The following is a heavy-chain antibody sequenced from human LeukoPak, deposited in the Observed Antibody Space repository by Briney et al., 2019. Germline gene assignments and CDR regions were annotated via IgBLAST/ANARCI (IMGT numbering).Heavy chain of an antibody. Sequence: SETLSLTCAVSGGSISSSNWWSWVRQPPGKGLEWIGEIYHSGSTNYNPSLKSRVTISVDKSKNQFSLKLSSVTAADTAVYYCARASDYYGSVEAFDIWGQGTMVTVSS. CDR3: ARASDYYGSVEAFDI. CDR2: IYHSGST. V-gene: IGHV4-4*02. J-gene: IGHJ3*02. D-gene: IGHD3-10*01. CDR1: GGSISSSNW.